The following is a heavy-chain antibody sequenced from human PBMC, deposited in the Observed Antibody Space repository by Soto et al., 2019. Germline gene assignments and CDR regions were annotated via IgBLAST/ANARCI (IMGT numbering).Heavy chain of an antibody. CDR2: IITYNGNT. J-gene: IGHJ4*02. CDR3: ARTGPPVDY. V-gene: IGHV1-18*01. Sequence: QVQLVQSGAEVKKPGASVKVSCKASGYTFSSYAISWVRQAPGQGLEWMGWIITYNGNTNYAQKLQGRVTMTTDPSTTTAYMDLRSLRSDDTAVYYCARTGPPVDYWGQGTLVTGSS. CDR1: GYTFSSYA.